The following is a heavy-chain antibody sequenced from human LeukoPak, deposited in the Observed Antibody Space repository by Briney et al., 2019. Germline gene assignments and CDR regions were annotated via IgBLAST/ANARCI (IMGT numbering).Heavy chain of an antibody. CDR3: ARLERRQWLVRGDYFDY. D-gene: IGHD6-19*01. Sequence: SYGWXXXXQPPGKGXEXIGSIYYSGSTYYNPSPKSRVTISVDTSKNQFSLKLSSVTAADTAVYYCARLERRQWLVRGDYFDYWGQGTLVTVSS. CDR1: SYG. J-gene: IGHJ4*02. CDR2: IYYSGST. V-gene: IGHV4-39*01.